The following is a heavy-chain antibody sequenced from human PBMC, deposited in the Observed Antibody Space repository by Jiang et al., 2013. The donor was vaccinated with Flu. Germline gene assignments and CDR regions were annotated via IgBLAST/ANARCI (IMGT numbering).Heavy chain of an antibody. CDR3: ARTATISVYFDL. J-gene: IGHJ2*01. V-gene: IGHV5-51*01. D-gene: IGHD5-24*01. CDR2: IYPGDSDT. Sequence: LEWMGIIYPGDSDTRYSPSFQGQVTISADKSISTAYLQWSSLKASDTAMYYCARTATISVYFDLWGRGTLVTVSS.